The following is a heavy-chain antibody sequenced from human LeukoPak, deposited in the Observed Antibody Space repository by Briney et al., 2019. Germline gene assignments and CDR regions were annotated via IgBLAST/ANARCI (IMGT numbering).Heavy chain of an antibody. D-gene: IGHD4-17*01. CDR2: INPSGGST. J-gene: IGHJ5*02. Sequence: VASVKVSCKASGYTFTSYYMHWVRQAPGQGLEWMGIINPSGGSTSYAQKFQGRVTMTRDTSTSTVYMELSSLRSEDTAVYYCAREASSVTTFVERWFDPWGQGTLVTVSS. CDR3: AREASSVTTFVERWFDP. CDR1: GYTFTSYY. V-gene: IGHV1-46*01.